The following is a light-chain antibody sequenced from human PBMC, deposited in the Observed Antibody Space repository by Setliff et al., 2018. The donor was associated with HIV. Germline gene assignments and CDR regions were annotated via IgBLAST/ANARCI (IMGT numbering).Light chain of an antibody. V-gene: IGLV2-14*03. CDR1: SGDIGHYNY. J-gene: IGLJ1*01. Sequence: QSALTQPASVPGPPGQSITIPCTGTSGDIGHYNYVSWYQQHPGKAPKLVIFDVNDRPSGVSPRFSGSKSGNTASLTISGLQTEDEADFYCSSYTGSATPWIFGTGTKVTVL. CDR3: SSYTGSATPWI. CDR2: DVN.